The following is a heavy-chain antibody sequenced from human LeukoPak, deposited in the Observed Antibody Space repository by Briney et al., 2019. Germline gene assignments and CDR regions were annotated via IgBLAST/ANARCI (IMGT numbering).Heavy chain of an antibody. J-gene: IGHJ2*01. CDR3: ATAVNRDGSGWYWYFDL. D-gene: IGHD6-19*01. CDR1: GFTFSNYA. V-gene: IGHV3-23*01. Sequence: PGGSLRLSCAASGFTFSNYAMNWVRRAPGKGLQWVSAISPGSGSTYYADSVKGRFTISRDNSKSTLYLEMNSLRAEDTAVFYCATAVNRDGSGWYWYFDLWGRGTLVTVSS. CDR2: ISPGSGST.